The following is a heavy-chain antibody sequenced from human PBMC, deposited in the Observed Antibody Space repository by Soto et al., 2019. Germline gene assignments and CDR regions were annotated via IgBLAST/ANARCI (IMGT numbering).Heavy chain of an antibody. CDR3: ARDPSYDFWSGYSTPYFDF. CDR1: GFTFSSYA. D-gene: IGHD3-3*01. CDR2: ISGSSDYI. J-gene: IGHJ4*02. V-gene: IGHV3-21*01. Sequence: EVHLAESGGGRVKPGGSLRLSCAASGFTFSSYAMNWVRQAPGKGLEWVSSISGSSDYIYYADSLKGRFTISRDNAKNSLYLQMNSLRVEDTAVYYCARDPSYDFWSGYSTPYFDFWGQGTLVTVSS.